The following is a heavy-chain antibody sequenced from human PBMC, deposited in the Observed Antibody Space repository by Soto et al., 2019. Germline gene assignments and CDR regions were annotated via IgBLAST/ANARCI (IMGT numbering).Heavy chain of an antibody. Sequence: SSETLSVTCTISGGFVTNSIYYWNWIRQSPGKELEWIGSVYYRGRSYSKASVKCRVTISVDTYKNRVSLSLNSETASDTAVYFCVSQRTTVQTQAYFDYWGPGALVTVS. J-gene: IGHJ4*02. D-gene: IGHD4-17*01. CDR3: VSQRTTVQTQAYFDY. V-gene: IGHV4-39*01. CDR1: GGFVTNSIYY. CDR2: VYYRGRS.